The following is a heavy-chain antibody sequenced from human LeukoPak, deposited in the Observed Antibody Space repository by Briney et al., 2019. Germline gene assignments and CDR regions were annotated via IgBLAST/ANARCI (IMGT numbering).Heavy chain of an antibody. CDR1: GYTFTSYD. J-gene: IGHJ6*03. CDR2: MNPNSGNT. Sequence: GASVKVSCKASGYTFTSYDINWVRQATGQGLEWMGWMNPNSGNTGYAQKFQGRVTMTRNTSISTAYMERSSLRSEDTAVYYCARVRGQQLGHYYMDVWGKGTTVTVSS. D-gene: IGHD6-13*01. V-gene: IGHV1-8*01. CDR3: ARVRGQQLGHYYMDV.